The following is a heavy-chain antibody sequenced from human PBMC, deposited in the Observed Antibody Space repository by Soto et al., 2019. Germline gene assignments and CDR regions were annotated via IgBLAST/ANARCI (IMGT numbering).Heavy chain of an antibody. J-gene: IGHJ3*02. V-gene: IGHV4-31*03. D-gene: IGHD5-12*01. Sequence: QVQLQESGPGLVKPSQTLSLTCTVSGGSISSGGYYWSWIRQHPGKGLEWIGYIYYSGSTYDHPSRKSRVNTSVDTPKNQVSLKLSSVTAADTAVYYCARETHSGYDVHAFDIWGQGTVVSVSS. CDR1: GGSISSGGYY. CDR3: ARETHSGYDVHAFDI. CDR2: IYYSGST.